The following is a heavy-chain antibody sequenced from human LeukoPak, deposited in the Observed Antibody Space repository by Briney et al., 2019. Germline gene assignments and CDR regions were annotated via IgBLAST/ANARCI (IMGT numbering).Heavy chain of an antibody. Sequence: PSQTLSLTCAVSGGSISSGYYSWNWIRQPPGKGLEWIGYIYHSGSTYYNPSLKSRVTISVDTSKNQFSLKLSSVTAADTAVYYCARLVGSGVVTAIRGIFDYWGQGTLVTVSS. V-gene: IGHV4-30-2*01. CDR1: GGSISSGYYS. D-gene: IGHD2-21*02. CDR3: ARLVGSGVVTAIRGIFDY. CDR2: IYHSGST. J-gene: IGHJ4*02.